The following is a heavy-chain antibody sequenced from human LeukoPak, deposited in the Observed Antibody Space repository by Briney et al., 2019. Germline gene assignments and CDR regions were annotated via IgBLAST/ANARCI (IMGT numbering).Heavy chain of an antibody. CDR1: GFTFSSYS. CDR2: ISSSSSTI. J-gene: IGHJ1*01. D-gene: IGHD2-15*01. V-gene: IGHV3-48*01. Sequence: GGSLRLSCAASGFTFSSYSMNWVRQAPGKGLEGVSYISSSSSTIYYADSVKGRFTISRDNAKNSLYLQMNSLRAEDTAVYYCARDSGYCSGGSCREYFHHWGQGTLVTVSS. CDR3: ARDSGYCSGGSCREYFHH.